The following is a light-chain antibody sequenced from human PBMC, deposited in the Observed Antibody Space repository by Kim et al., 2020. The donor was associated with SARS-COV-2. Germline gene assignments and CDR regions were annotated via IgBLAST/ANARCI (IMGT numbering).Light chain of an antibody. V-gene: IGLV1-47*01. J-gene: IGLJ2*01. CDR1: SSNIGSNY. CDR3: AAWDDSLSGVV. CDR2: RNN. Sequence: ELTQPPSASGTPGQRVTISCSGSSSNIGSNYVYWYQQLPGTVPKLLIYRNNQRPSGVPDRFSGSKSGTSASLAISGLRSEDEADYYCAAWDDSLSGVVFGGGTQLTVL.